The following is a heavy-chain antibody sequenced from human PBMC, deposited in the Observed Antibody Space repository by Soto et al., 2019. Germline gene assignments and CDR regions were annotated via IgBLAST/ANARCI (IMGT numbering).Heavy chain of an antibody. CDR2: IIPIFGAA. J-gene: IGHJ5*02. D-gene: IGHD3-22*01. Sequence: QVQLVQSGAEVKKPGSSVKVSCKASGGTFSSYAISWVRQAPGQGLEWMGGIIPIFGAANYAQKFQGRVTITADESASTAYRELSSLGSEDTAVYYCARKKYYYDSSGYSRGWFDPWGQGTLVTVSS. CDR1: GGTFSSYA. V-gene: IGHV1-69*12. CDR3: ARKKYYYDSSGYSRGWFDP.